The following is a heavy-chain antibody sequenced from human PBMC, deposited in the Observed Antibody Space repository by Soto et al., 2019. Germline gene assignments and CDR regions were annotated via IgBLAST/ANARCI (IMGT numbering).Heavy chain of an antibody. Sequence: ASVKVSCKTSGYTFSNYGITWVRQAPGQPLEWLGWISLYSDGTNYAQKFQGRVSVTTDTSTTTAYMELRSLRSDDTAVYYCARVVPGAEAWFGPWGQGPLVTVSS. CDR3: ARVVPGAEAWFGP. V-gene: IGHV1-18*01. J-gene: IGHJ5*02. CDR1: GYTFSNYG. CDR2: ISLYSDGT. D-gene: IGHD2-2*01.